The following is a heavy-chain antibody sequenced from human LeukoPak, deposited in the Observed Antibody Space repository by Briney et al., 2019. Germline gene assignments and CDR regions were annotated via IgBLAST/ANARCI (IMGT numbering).Heavy chain of an antibody. CDR2: IYYSGST. J-gene: IGHJ2*01. V-gene: IGHV4-31*03. D-gene: IGHD4-23*01. Sequence: SETLSLTCTVSGGSISSGGYYWSWIRQHPGKCLELIGYIYYSGSTYYNPSLKSRVTISVDTSKNQFSLKLSSVTAADTAVYYCARDRYTVVSWYFDLWGRGTLVTVSS. CDR1: GGSISSGGYY. CDR3: ARDRYTVVSWYFDL.